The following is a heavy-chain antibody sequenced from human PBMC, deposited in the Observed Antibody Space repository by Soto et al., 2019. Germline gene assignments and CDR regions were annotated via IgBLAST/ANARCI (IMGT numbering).Heavy chain of an antibody. J-gene: IGHJ6*02. CDR3: ATGEQYCSGVSCPYGMDV. CDR2: ISPYNGHT. CDR1: GHTFPSYA. V-gene: IGHV1-18*01. D-gene: IGHD2-15*01. Sequence: QALLLQSGGEVKKPGASVRVSCKPSGHTFPSYAFTWVRQAPGQGLEWMGWISPYNGHTNYAQKFEGRVTMTTDVSTSTGYMERRSLRSDDTAVYYCATGEQYCSGVSCPYGMDVWGQGTPVIVSS.